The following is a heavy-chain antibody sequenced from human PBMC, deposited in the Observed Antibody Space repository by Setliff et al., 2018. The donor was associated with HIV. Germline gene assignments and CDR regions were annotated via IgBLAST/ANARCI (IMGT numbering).Heavy chain of an antibody. CDR2: IYVNGKA. J-gene: IGHJ4*02. D-gene: IGHD5-18*01. CDR3: VRERRWLHDY. CDR1: GASMNSYY. V-gene: IGHV4-4*07. Sequence: PSETLSLTCNISGASMNSYYWSWVRQSAGQELEWIGRIYVNGKANYNPSLKSRVTMSVGKSKSQFSLRLRSVTAADTAVYYCVRERRWLHDYWGRGTLVTVSS.